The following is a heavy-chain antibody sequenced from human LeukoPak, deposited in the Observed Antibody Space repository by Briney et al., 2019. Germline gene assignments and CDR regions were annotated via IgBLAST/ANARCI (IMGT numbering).Heavy chain of an antibody. J-gene: IGHJ4*02. V-gene: IGHV3-23*01. Sequence: GGSLRLSCAASGFTFSSYAMGWVRQAPGKGLEWVSAISGSGGSTYYADSVKGRFTISRDNSKNTLYLQMNSLRAEDTAVYYCAKGPSIVVVVAALGYWGQGTLVTVSS. D-gene: IGHD2-15*01. CDR2: ISGSGGST. CDR3: AKGPSIVVVVAALGY. CDR1: GFTFSSYA.